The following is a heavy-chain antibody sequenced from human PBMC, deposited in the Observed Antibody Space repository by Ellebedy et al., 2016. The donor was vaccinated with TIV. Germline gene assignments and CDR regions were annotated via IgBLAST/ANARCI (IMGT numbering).Heavy chain of an antibody. CDR2: IYYGGTT. D-gene: IGHD1-1*01. CDR3: VRGRGWNDASLLDT. Sequence: SETLSLTCTVSTDSLDNGDFYWNWVRQPPGRGLEWIGDIYYGGTTDYNPSLKSRVSITRDTSKHQFSLRLTSVTAADTAVYYCVRGRGWNDASLLDTWGQGIPVTVSS. CDR1: TDSLDNGDFY. J-gene: IGHJ5*02. V-gene: IGHV4-30-4*01.